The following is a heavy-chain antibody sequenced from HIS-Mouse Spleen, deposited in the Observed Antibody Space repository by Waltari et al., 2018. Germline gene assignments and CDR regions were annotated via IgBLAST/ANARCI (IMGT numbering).Heavy chain of an antibody. CDR3: ARFLFAGRQLGTDAFDI. CDR2: IKHSGST. CDR1: GGSFIGYY. Sequence: QVLLLRWGAGLLKPSETLSLTCAVYGGSFIGYYWSWIRQPPGKGLELIGEIKHSGSTNYNPSLKSRVTISVDTSKNQFSLKLSSVTAADTAVYYCARFLFAGRQLGTDAFDIWGQGTMVTVSS. D-gene: IGHD7-27*01. J-gene: IGHJ3*02. V-gene: IGHV4-34*01.